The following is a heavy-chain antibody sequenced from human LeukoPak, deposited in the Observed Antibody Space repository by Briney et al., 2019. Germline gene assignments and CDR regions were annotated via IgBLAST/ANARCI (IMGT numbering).Heavy chain of an antibody. J-gene: IGHJ5*02. CDR2: INPNSGGT. V-gene: IGHV1-2*02. CDR3: ARARIAVAGPKLDP. Sequence: ASVKVSCKASGGTFSSYAISWVRQAPGQGLEWMGWINPNSGGTNYAQKFQGRVTMTRDTSISTAYMELSRLRSDDTAVYYCARARIAVAGPKLDPWGQGTLVTVSS. D-gene: IGHD6-19*01. CDR1: GGTFSSYA.